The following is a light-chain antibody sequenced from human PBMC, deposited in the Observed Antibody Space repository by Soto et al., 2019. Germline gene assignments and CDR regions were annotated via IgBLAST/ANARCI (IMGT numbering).Light chain of an antibody. CDR2: GAS. CDR1: QSVSSNY. J-gene: IGKJ1*01. CDR3: QQYGSSPQT. Sequence: IVLTQSPGTLSLSPGERATLSCRASQSVSSNYLAWYQQTPGQAPRLLIYGASSRATGIPDRFSGSASGTDFTLTISRLEPEDFAVYYCQQYGSSPQTFGQGTKVDIK. V-gene: IGKV3-20*01.